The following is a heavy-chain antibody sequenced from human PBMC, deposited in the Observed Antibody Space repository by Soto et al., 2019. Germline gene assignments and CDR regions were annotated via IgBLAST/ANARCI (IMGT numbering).Heavy chain of an antibody. CDR3: AGGYCSGGSCFYMDV. Sequence: SETLSLTCTVSGGSISSYYWSWIRQPPGKGLEWIGYIYYSGSTNYNPSLKSRVTISVDTSKNQFSLKLSSVTAADTAVYYCAGGYCSGGSCFYMDVWGKGTTVTVSS. D-gene: IGHD2-15*01. V-gene: IGHV4-59*08. CDR1: GGSISSYY. J-gene: IGHJ6*03. CDR2: IYYSGST.